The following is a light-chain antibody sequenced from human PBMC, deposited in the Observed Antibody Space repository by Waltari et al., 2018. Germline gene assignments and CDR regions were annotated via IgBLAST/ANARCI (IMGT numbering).Light chain of an antibody. Sequence: QSALTQPPSAAGSPGQSVTISCTGTRGDVGGYNYVSWYQQHPGQAPKLVIFEVTKRPSGVPDRFSGSKSGTTASLTVSGLQADDEAYYYCSSYVGRNNVIFGGGTKLTVL. CDR3: SSYVGRNNVI. J-gene: IGLJ2*01. V-gene: IGLV2-8*01. CDR2: EVT. CDR1: RGDVGGYNY.